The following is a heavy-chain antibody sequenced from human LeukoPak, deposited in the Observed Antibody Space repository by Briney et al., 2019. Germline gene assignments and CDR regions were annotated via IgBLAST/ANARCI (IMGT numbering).Heavy chain of an antibody. J-gene: IGHJ6*03. CDR3: ARVVRFVVPAAWLYYYYYMDV. D-gene: IGHD2-2*01. Sequence: ASVKVSCKASGYTFTSYGISWVRQAPGQGLEWMGWISAYNGNTNYAQKLQGRVTMTTDTSTSTAYMELRSLRSDATAVYYCARVVRFVVPAAWLYYYYYMDVWGKGTTVTISS. V-gene: IGHV1-18*01. CDR1: GYTFTSYG. CDR2: ISAYNGNT.